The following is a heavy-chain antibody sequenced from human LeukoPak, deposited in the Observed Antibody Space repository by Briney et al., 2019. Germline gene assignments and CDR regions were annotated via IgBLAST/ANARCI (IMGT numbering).Heavy chain of an antibody. D-gene: IGHD3-10*01. CDR2: IRSSGGST. Sequence: PGGSLRLSCAASGFTFSSYAMSWVRQAPGKGLEWVSAIRSSGGSTYYAGSVKGRFTISRDNSKNTLYLQMNSLRAEDTAVYYCAKEAYGSGSYVVDPFDYWGQGTLVTVSS. J-gene: IGHJ4*02. CDR3: AKEAYGSGSYVVDPFDY. V-gene: IGHV3-23*01. CDR1: GFTFSSYA.